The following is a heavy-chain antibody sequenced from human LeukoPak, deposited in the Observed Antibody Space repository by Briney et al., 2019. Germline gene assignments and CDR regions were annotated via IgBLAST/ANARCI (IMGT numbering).Heavy chain of an antibody. Sequence: KPGGSLRLSCAASGFTFSRYSMSWVRQAPGKGLEWVSSISVSGNHIYYADSVKGRFTIPRDTPKNSLYLQMNSLRVEDPAVYYCARDHYADSGGYSNLNDDFDVWGQGTMVTVSS. CDR1: GFTFSRYS. CDR2: ISVSGNHI. V-gene: IGHV3-21*01. J-gene: IGHJ3*01. CDR3: ARDHYADSGGYSNLNDDFDV. D-gene: IGHD3-22*01.